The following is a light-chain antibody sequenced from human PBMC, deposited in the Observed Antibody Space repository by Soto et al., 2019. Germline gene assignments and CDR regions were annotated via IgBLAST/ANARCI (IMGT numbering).Light chain of an antibody. V-gene: IGLV2-8*01. CDR2: EVN. Sequence: QSVVTQPPSASGSLGQSVIISCTGTNSDVGGYNYVSWYQQHPGKAPKLMIFEVNKRPSGVPDRFSGSKSGNTASLTVSGLQAEDEANYYCSSYAGSNNFVVFGGGTKLTVL. CDR3: SSYAGSNNFVV. CDR1: NSDVGGYNY. J-gene: IGLJ2*01.